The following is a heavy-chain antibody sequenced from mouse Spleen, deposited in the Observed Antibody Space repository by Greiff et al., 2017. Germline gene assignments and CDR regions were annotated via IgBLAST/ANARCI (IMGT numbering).Heavy chain of an antibody. Sequence: EVQLQQSGPELVKPGASVKISCKASGYTFTDYNMHWVKQSHGKSLEWIGYIYPYNGGTGYNQKFKSKATLTVDNSSSTAYMELSSLTSEDSAVYFCARGGWLPWYFDVWGAGTTVTVSS. V-gene: IGHV1S29*02. J-gene: IGHJ1*01. CDR3: ARGGWLPWYFDV. CDR2: IYPYNGGT. CDR1: GYTFTDYN. D-gene: IGHD2-3*01.